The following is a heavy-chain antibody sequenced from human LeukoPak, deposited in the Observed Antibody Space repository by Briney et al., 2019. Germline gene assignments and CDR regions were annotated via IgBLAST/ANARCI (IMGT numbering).Heavy chain of an antibody. CDR2: IYYSGST. Sequence: SETLSLICTVSGGSISSGDYYWGWIRQPPGKGLEWIGSIYYSGSTYYNPSLKSRVTISVDTSKNQFSLKLSSVTAADTAVYYCARDALYYGSNWFDPWGQGTLVTVSS. V-gene: IGHV4-39*07. J-gene: IGHJ5*02. D-gene: IGHD3-10*01. CDR1: GGSISSGDYY. CDR3: ARDALYYGSNWFDP.